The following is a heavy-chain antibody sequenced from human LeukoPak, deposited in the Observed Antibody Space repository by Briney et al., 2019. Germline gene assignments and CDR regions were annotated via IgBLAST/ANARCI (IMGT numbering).Heavy chain of an antibody. CDR1: GFPFSSYA. V-gene: IGHV3-23*01. CDR3: AKCGSSSWYVYYYYGMDV. J-gene: IGHJ6*01. D-gene: IGHD6-13*01. CDR2: ISGCGGNT. Sequence: GGSLTLFCAASGFPFSSYAMSWVRHARGKGLEGVSDISGCGGNTYYADSVKGRFTISRDNSKNTLYLQMNSLRAEDTAVYYCAKCGSSSWYVYYYYGMDVWGQGTTVTVSS.